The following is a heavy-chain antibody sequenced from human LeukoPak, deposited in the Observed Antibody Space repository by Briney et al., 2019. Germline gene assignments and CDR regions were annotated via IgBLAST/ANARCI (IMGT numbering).Heavy chain of an antibody. CDR2: IYTSGST. V-gene: IGHV4-4*09. D-gene: IGHD3-10*01. Sequence: SETLSLTCTVSGGSISSYYWSWIRQPPGKGLEWTGYIYTSGSTNYNPSLKSRVTISVDTSKNQFSLKLSSVTGADTAVYYCARRRSYDPDYYYYYMDVWGKGTTVTV. CDR1: GGSISSYY. J-gene: IGHJ6*03. CDR3: ARRRSYDPDYYYYYMDV.